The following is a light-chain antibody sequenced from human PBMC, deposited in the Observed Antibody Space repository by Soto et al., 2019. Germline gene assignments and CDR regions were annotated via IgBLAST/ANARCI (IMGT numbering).Light chain of an antibody. CDR2: GAS. V-gene: IGKV1-12*02. Sequence: DIQMTQSPSFVSASVGDRVTITCRASQDISSWLAWYQQKPGKAPNLLIYGASILQTGVPSRFSGSGSGTDFTLTISSLQPEDFATYYCQQANSFPSITFGQGTRLEIK. J-gene: IGKJ5*01. CDR1: QDISSW. CDR3: QQANSFPSIT.